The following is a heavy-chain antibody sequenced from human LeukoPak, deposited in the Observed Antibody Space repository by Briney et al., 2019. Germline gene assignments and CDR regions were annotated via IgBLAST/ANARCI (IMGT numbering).Heavy chain of an antibody. CDR2: ISGSGGST. V-gene: IGHV3-23*01. D-gene: IGHD3-10*01. J-gene: IGHJ4*02. Sequence: GGSLRLSCAASGFTFSSYAMSWVRQAPGKGLEWVSAISGSGGSTYYADSVKGRFTISRDNSKNTLYLQMNSLRAEDTAVYYCAKLTYYYGSGSLLFDYWGQGTLVTVSS. CDR1: GFTFSSYA. CDR3: AKLTYYYGSGSLLFDY.